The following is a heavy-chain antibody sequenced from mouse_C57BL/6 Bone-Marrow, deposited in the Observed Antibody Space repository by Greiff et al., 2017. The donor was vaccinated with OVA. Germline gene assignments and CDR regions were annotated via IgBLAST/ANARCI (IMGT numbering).Heavy chain of an antibody. D-gene: IGHD3-1*01. CDR3: TRESGTFYAMDY. CDR1: GYTFTSYW. Sequence: EVQLQQSGTVLSRPGASVKMSCKTSGYTFTSYWMHWVKQRPGQGLEWIGAIYPGNSDTSYHQKFKGKAKLTAVTSASTAYMELSSLTNEDSAVYYCTRESGTFYAMDYWGQGTSVTVSS. J-gene: IGHJ4*01. V-gene: IGHV1-5*01. CDR2: IYPGNSDT.